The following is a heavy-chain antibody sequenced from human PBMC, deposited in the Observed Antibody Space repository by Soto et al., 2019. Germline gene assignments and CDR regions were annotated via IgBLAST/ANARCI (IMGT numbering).Heavy chain of an antibody. Sequence: GGSLRLSCAASGFSFSSHWMHWIRQAPEKGLVWVSHINRDGSSTAYADSVKGRFTIPRDNAKNTLYLQMDSLRADDTAVYYCAKTPISYCSSTSCYRYFDYWGRGTLVTVSS. CDR3: AKTPISYCSSTSCYRYFDY. CDR2: INRDGSST. D-gene: IGHD2-2*01. J-gene: IGHJ4*02. CDR1: GFSFSSHW. V-gene: IGHV3-74*01.